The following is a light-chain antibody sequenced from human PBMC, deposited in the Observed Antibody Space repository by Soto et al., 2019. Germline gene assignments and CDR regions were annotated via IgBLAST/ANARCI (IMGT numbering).Light chain of an antibody. CDR2: AAS. CDR1: QDIGNF. J-gene: IGKJ4*01. CDR3: QQYHSWPAT. V-gene: IGKV1-16*02. Sequence: DIQMTQSPSSLSASVGDTVTITCRASQDIGNFFAWFQQKPGKAPKSLISAASSLQSGVPSKFSVSGTGTDLTLTINSLQPEDGATYYCQQYHSWPATFGGGTTVEI.